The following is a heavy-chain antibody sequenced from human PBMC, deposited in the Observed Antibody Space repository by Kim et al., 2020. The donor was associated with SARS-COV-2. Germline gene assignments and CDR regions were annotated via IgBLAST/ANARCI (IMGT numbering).Heavy chain of an antibody. Sequence: GGSLRLSCAASGFTFSYYVMTWVRQAPGKGLEWVSAISDASTYYAGSVKGRFTISRDDSKNTLYLQVNSLRAEDTALYYCAKLMGNGYYYGIDSWGPGALVTVSS. CDR2: ISDAST. V-gene: IGHV3-23*01. CDR1: GFTFSYYV. CDR3: AKLMGNGYYYGIDS. J-gene: IGHJ4*02. D-gene: IGHD3-22*01.